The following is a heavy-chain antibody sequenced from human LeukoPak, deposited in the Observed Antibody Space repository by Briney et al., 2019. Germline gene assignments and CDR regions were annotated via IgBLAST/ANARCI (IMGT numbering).Heavy chain of an antibody. Sequence: GGSLRLSCAASGFTFSNYAMNWVRQAPGKGLEWVSAISDGGDSIYYADSVKGRFTISRDNSKNTLYLQMNSLRAEDTAVYYCASHNSRSYYYYYYMDVWGKGTTVTVSS. J-gene: IGHJ6*03. D-gene: IGHD2/OR15-2a*01. CDR2: ISDGGDSI. CDR1: GFTFSNYA. V-gene: IGHV3-23*01. CDR3: ASHNSRSYYYYYYMDV.